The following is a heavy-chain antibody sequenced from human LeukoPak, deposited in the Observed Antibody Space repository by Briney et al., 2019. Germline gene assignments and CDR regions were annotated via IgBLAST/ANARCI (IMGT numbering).Heavy chain of an antibody. V-gene: IGHV4-34*01. Sequence: SETLSLTCAVYGGSFSGYYWSWIRQPPGKGLEWIGEINHSGSTNYNPSLKSRVTISVDTSKNQFSLKLSSVTAADTAVYYCARGLGSAEVDYWGQGTLVTVSS. CDR2: INHSGST. CDR3: ARGLGSAEVDY. J-gene: IGHJ4*02. CDR1: GGSFSGYY. D-gene: IGHD3-10*02.